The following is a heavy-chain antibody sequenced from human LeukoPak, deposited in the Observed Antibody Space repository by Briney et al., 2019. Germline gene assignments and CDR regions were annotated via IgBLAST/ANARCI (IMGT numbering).Heavy chain of an antibody. CDR1: GFSFSTSA. J-gene: IGHJ4*02. D-gene: IGHD1/OR15-1a*01. CDR2: ISSGGSTT. CDR3: VGTGYDFDY. V-gene: IGHV3-21*01. Sequence: GGSLRHSCAASGFSFSTSAMSWVRQAPGKGLEWVSTISSGGSTTFYADSVKGRFTISRDNAKNSLYLQMNSLRAEDTAVYYCVGTGYDFDYWGQGTLVTVSS.